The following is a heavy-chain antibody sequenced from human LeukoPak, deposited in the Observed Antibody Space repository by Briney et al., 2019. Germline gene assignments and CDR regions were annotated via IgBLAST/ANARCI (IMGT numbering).Heavy chain of an antibody. Sequence: SETLSLTCSVSGGSIFSHRWTWIRQPAGKVLEWIGRIYTSGSTDYNPSLASRVTMSLDTSQNQFSLKLTSLTAAETAIYYCARLAAISGSDYPDDWGQGTLVTV. J-gene: IGHJ4*02. D-gene: IGHD1-26*01. CDR2: IYTSGST. CDR1: GGSIFSHR. CDR3: ARLAAISGSDYPDD. V-gene: IGHV4-4*07.